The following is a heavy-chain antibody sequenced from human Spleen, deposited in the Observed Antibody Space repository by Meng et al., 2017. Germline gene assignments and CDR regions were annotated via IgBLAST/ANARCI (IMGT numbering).Heavy chain of an antibody. V-gene: IGHV3-48*03. Sequence: LSLTCVVSGFNFKSYEMNWVRQAPGKGLEWVSYISSSGTTIYYADSVKGRFTISRDNTKNSLYLQLNSLRAEDSAVYYCARDSESGLVLFDYWGQGTLVTVSS. CDR2: ISSSGTTI. J-gene: IGHJ4*02. CDR1: GFNFKSYE. D-gene: IGHD2/OR15-2a*01. CDR3: ARDSESGLVLFDY.